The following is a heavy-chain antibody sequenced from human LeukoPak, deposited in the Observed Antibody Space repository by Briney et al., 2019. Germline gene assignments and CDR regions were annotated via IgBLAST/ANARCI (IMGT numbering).Heavy chain of an antibody. Sequence: SGGPLRLSCAASGFTFSTSWMTWVRQAPGKGLEWVANIKQDGSEKYYVDSVKGRFAVSRDNAKNSLYLQMNSLRAEDTAVYYCARAQSGFWSGYCFDYWGQGTLVTVSS. D-gene: IGHD3-3*01. J-gene: IGHJ4*02. CDR2: IKQDGSEK. V-gene: IGHV3-7*01. CDR3: ARAQSGFWSGYCFDY. CDR1: GFTFSTSW.